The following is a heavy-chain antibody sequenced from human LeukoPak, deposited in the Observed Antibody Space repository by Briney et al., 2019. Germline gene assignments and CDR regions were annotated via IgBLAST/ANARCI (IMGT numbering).Heavy chain of an antibody. J-gene: IGHJ6*02. CDR3: ARTSIAVAGYYYYGMDV. CDR1: GGTFSSYA. CDR2: IIPIFGTA. Sequence: ASVKVSCKASGGTFSSYAISWVRQAPGQGLEWMGGIIPIFGTANYAQKFQGRVTITADESTSTAYMELSSLRSEDTAVYYCARTSIAVAGYYYYGMDVWGQGTTVTVSS. V-gene: IGHV1-69*13. D-gene: IGHD6-19*01.